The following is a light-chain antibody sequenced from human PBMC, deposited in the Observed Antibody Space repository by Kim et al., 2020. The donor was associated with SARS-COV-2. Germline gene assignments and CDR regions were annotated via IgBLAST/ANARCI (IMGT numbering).Light chain of an antibody. CDR3: QAWDSSTAV. CDR2: QHT. J-gene: IGLJ3*02. CDR1: KLGDKY. V-gene: IGLV3-1*01. Sequence: SVSPGQTASITCSGSKLGDKYAYWYQKKPGPSPVLVIYQHTKRPSGISQRFSGSSSGNTATLTISRAQTMDEADYYCQAWDSSTAVFGGGTQLTVL.